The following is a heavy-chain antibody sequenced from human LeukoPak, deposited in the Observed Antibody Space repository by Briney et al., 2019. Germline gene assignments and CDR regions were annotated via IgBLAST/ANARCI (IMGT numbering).Heavy chain of an antibody. CDR3: ARRRGSSGTIDY. CDR2: IHSSGST. J-gene: IGHJ4*02. Sequence: TSETLSLTCTVSGGSISNDYWSWIRQPAGKGLEWIGRIHSSGSTNYNPSLKSRVTISVDTSKNQFSLKLSSVTAADTALYYCARRRGSSGTIDYWGQGTLVTVSS. CDR1: GGSISNDY. V-gene: IGHV4-4*07. D-gene: IGHD6-19*01.